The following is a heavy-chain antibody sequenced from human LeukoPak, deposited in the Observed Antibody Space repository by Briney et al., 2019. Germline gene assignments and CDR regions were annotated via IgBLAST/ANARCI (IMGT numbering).Heavy chain of an antibody. J-gene: IGHJ4*02. CDR2: ISGSGNAK. Sequence: GGSLRLSCAASGFSFSSYSMNWVRQPPGKGLEWVSYISGSGNAKHYTDSAKGRFTISRDNAENALYLQMNSLRAEDTAVYFCARDYVYAFDYWGQGTLVTDSS. V-gene: IGHV3-48*01. CDR1: GFSFSSYS. D-gene: IGHD2/OR15-2a*01. CDR3: ARDYVYAFDY.